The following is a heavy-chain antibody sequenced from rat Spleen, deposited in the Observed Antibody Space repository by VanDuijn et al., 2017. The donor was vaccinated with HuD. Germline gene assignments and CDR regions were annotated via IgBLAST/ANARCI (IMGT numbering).Heavy chain of an antibody. CDR1: GFSLTSNG. CDR3: ARDPLRAPYVMDA. CDR2: ISSGGST. D-gene: IGHD3-8*01. V-gene: IGHV2S12*01. J-gene: IGHJ4*01. Sequence: QVQLKESGPGLVQPSQTLSLTCTVSGFSLTSNGVSWVRQPPGKGLEWIAAISSGGSTYYNSALKSRLSISRDISKSQVFLKMNSLQTEDTATYYCARDPLRAPYVMDAWGQGASVTVSS.